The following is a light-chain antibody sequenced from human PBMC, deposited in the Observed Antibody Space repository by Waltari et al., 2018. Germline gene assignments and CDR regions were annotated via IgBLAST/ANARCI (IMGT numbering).Light chain of an antibody. CDR3: QQRSNWPPFT. V-gene: IGKV3-11*01. Sequence: EVVLTQSPATLSLSPGERATLSCRASQSVSTYLAWYQRRPGKAPRLLIYDASNRAAGIPARFSGSGSGTDFTLTISSLEPEDFAFYYCQQRSNWPPFTFGGGTKVEIK. CDR1: QSVSTY. J-gene: IGKJ4*01. CDR2: DAS.